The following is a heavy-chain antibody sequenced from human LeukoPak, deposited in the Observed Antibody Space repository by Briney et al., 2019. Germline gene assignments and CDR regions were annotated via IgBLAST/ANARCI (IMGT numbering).Heavy chain of an antibody. CDR2: INPGYGNT. Sequence: ASVKVPCKASGYTFSNYAIYWVRQAPGQRLEWMGGINPGYGNTKYSQEFRDRVTITRDTSATTVYLELSSLRSDDMAVYYCARARGHYSGYANDAFDIWGQGTMVTVSS. CDR3: ARARGHYSGYANDAFDI. V-gene: IGHV1-3*03. J-gene: IGHJ3*02. CDR1: GYTFSNYA. D-gene: IGHD5-12*01.